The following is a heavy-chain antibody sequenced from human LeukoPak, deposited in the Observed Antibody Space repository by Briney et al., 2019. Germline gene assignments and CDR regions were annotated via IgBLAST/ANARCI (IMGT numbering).Heavy chain of an antibody. CDR2: ISNSGST. J-gene: IGHJ5*02. CDR1: GGSINNYY. Sequence: SETLSLTCTVSGGSINNYYWNWVRQPPGKGLEWLGYISNSGSTNYNPSLRSRVTLSVDTFKNQISLKLRFVTAADTAVYYCTKGYGNVVGWFDPWGQGTLVTVSS. V-gene: IGHV4-59*01. D-gene: IGHD2-15*01. CDR3: TKGYGNVVGWFDP.